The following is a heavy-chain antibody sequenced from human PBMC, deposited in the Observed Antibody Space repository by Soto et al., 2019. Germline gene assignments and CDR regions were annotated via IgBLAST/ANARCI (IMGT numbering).Heavy chain of an antibody. J-gene: IGHJ4*02. CDR2: INPKTGDT. CDR1: GYTFTGYY. D-gene: IGHD6-6*01. Sequence: RVSVKVSCKTSGYTFTGYYLNWVRQAPGRGLEWVGWINPKTGDTNNAQKFQGRVTMTTDTSISTGYMELSGLKSDDTAVYYCVTGDHLVRWGQGTRVTVSS. V-gene: IGHV1-2*02. CDR3: VTGDHLVR.